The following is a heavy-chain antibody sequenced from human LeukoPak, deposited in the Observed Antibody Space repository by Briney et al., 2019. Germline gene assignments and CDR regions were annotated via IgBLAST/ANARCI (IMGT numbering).Heavy chain of an antibody. J-gene: IGHJ4*02. CDR1: GGFVSSHF. CDR2: LYHGGST. D-gene: IGHD6-13*01. CDR3: ARGVMAAAGTYFDS. Sequence: SETLSLTCNVSGGFVSSHFWTWIRQPPGKGLDWIGYLYHGGSTNYSPSLRSRVTISVDMSKNQFSLKLNSVTAADTAIYYCARGVMAAAGTYFDSWGQGTLVTVSS. V-gene: IGHV4-59*02.